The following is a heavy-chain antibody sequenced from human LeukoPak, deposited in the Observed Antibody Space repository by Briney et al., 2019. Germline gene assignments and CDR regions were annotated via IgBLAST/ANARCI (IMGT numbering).Heavy chain of an antibody. Sequence: PSETLSLTCTVSGGSIGSSTYYWVWIRQPPGKGLEWIGRIYTSGSTNYNPSLKSRVTMSVDTSKNQFSLKLSSVTAADTAVYYCARGEAAAGSYYGMDVWGQGTTVTVSS. CDR3: ARGEAAAGSYYGMDV. CDR1: GGSIGSSTYY. CDR2: IYTSGST. J-gene: IGHJ6*02. D-gene: IGHD6-13*01. V-gene: IGHV4-39*07.